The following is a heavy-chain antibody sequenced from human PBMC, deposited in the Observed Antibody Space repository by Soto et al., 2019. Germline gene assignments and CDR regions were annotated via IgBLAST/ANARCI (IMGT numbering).Heavy chain of an antibody. CDR1: GFTVSSNY. CDR2: IYSGGST. D-gene: IGHD1-26*01. J-gene: IGHJ6*02. CDR3: ARDHGIVGATTDYYYYGMDV. Sequence: HPGGPLRLSCAASGFTVSSNYMSWVRQAPGKGLEWVSVIYSGGSTYYADSVKGRFTISRDNSKNTLYLQMNSLRAEDTAVYYCARDHGIVGATTDYYYYGMDVWGQGTTVTVSS. V-gene: IGHV3-66*01.